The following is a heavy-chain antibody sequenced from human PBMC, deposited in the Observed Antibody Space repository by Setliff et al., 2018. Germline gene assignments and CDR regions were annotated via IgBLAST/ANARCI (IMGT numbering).Heavy chain of an antibody. CDR1: GGSFSSYG. CDR2: TIPMFGTT. CDR3: AREGVDTRPSTDYRYYMDV. V-gene: IGHV1-69*05. D-gene: IGHD5-18*01. Sequence: SVKVSCKASGGSFSSYGITWVRQAPGQGLEWMGGTIPMFGTTNYAQKFQGRVTIITDESTSTAYMELSNLRSEDTAVYFCAREGVDTRPSTDYRYYMDVWGKGTTVTVSS. J-gene: IGHJ6*03.